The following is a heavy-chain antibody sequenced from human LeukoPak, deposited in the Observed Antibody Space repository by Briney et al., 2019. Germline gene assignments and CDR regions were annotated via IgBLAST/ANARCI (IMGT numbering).Heavy chain of an antibody. V-gene: IGHV1-2*02. CDR2: INPNNSDT. Sequence: ASVKVSCKASGYTFIGYLMHWVRQAPGQGLEWMGWINPNNSDTDYAQKFQGRVTMTRDTSISTVYMELSSLRSDDTAVYYCARGYSSPVPNFDYWGQGTLVTVSS. CDR1: GYTFIGYL. CDR3: ARGYSSPVPNFDY. D-gene: IGHD6-13*01. J-gene: IGHJ4*02.